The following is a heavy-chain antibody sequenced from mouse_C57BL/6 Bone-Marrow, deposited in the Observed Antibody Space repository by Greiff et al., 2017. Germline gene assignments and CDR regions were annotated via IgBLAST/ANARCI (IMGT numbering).Heavy chain of an antibody. V-gene: IGHV1-4*01. CDR1: GYTFTSYT. J-gene: IGHJ2*01. Sequence: VQLVESGAELARPGASVKMSCKASGYTFTSYTMHWVKQRPGQGLEWIGYINPSSGYTKYNQKFKDKATLTADKSSSTAYMQLSSLTSEDSAVYYCARDFGRGYYFDYWGQGTTLTVSS. D-gene: IGHD2-1*01. CDR3: ARDFGRGYYFDY. CDR2: INPSSGYT.